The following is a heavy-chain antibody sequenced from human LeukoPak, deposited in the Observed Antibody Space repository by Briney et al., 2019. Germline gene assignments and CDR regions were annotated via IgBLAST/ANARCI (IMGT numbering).Heavy chain of an antibody. Sequence: ASVKVSCKASGYTFTSYGISWVRQAPGQGLEWMGWISAYNGNTNYAQKLQGRVTMTTDTSTSTAYMELRSLRSGDTAVYYCARDRYYDSSDSNWFDPWGQGTLVTVSS. D-gene: IGHD3-22*01. CDR2: ISAYNGNT. V-gene: IGHV1-18*01. CDR1: GYTFTSYG. J-gene: IGHJ5*02. CDR3: ARDRYYDSSDSNWFDP.